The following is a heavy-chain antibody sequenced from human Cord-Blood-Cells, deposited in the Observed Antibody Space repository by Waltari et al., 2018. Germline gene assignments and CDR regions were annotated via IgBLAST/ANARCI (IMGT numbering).Heavy chain of an antibody. CDR3: ARGRTDWYFDL. D-gene: IGHD1-1*01. CDR2: INHSGST. Sequence: QVQLQQWGAGLLKPSETLSLTCAVYGGYFSGYYWSWIRQPPGKGLEWIGEINHSGSTNYNPSLKSRVTISVDTSKNQFSLKLSSVTAADTAVYYCARGRTDWYFDLWGRGTLVTVSS. CDR1: GGYFSGYY. V-gene: IGHV4-34*01. J-gene: IGHJ2*01.